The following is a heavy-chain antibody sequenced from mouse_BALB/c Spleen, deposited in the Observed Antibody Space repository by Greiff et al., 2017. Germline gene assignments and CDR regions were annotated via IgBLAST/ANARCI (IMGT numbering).Heavy chain of an antibody. D-gene: IGHD2-4*01. V-gene: IGHV5-4*02. J-gene: IGHJ4*01. CDR2: ISDGGSYT. CDR1: GFTFSDYY. CDR3: ALPYYDYDGVY. Sequence: EVKLVESGGGLVKPGGSLKLSCAASGFTFSDYYMYWVRQTPEKRLEWVATISDGGSYTYYPDSVKGRFTISRDNAKNNLYLQMSSLKSEDTAMYYCALPYYDYDGVYWGEGTSVTVSS.